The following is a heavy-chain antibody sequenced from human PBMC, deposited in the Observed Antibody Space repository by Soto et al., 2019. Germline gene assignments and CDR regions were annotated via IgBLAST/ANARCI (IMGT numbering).Heavy chain of an antibody. Sequence: GASVKVSCKASGGTFSSYAISWVRQAPGQGLEWMGGIIPIFGTANYAQKFQGRVTITADKSTSTAYMELSSLRSEDTAVYYCARDYDLWSGPPVGYYGMDVWGQGTTVTVSS. CDR2: IIPIFGTA. CDR3: ARDYDLWSGPPVGYYGMDV. J-gene: IGHJ6*02. D-gene: IGHD3-3*01. CDR1: GGTFSSYA. V-gene: IGHV1-69*06.